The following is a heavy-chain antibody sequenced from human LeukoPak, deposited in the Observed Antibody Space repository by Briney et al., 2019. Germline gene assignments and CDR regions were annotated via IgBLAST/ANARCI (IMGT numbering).Heavy chain of an antibody. CDR3: ARGSKWRCCSSTSCYYPGY. J-gene: IGHJ4*02. D-gene: IGHD2-2*01. Sequence: PGGSLRLSCVASGFTFSSRDWMTWVRQAPGKGLEWVANIKQDGSEKNYVDSVKGRFTISRDNAKNSVDLQMNSLRAEDTAVYYCARGSKWRCCSSTSCYYPGYWDQGTLVTVSS. CDR1: GFTFSSRDW. CDR2: IKQDGSEK. V-gene: IGHV3-7*01.